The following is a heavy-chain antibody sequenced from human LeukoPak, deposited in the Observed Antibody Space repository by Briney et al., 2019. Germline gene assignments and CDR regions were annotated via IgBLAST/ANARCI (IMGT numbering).Heavy chain of an antibody. D-gene: IGHD4-17*01. Sequence: SETLSLTCTVSGGSISSYYWSWIRQPPGKGLEWIGYIYYSGSTNYNPSLKSRVTISVDTSKNQFSLKLSSVTAADTAVYYCARGLATVTTFSDYWGQGTLVTVSS. V-gene: IGHV4-59*08. CDR2: IYYSGST. CDR1: GGSISSYY. J-gene: IGHJ4*02. CDR3: ARGLATVTTFSDY.